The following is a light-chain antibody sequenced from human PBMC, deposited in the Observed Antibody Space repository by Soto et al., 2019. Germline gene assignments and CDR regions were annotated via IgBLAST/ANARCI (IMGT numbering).Light chain of an antibody. CDR2: GAS. CDR3: QQSYSTPRT. J-gene: IGKJ1*01. CDR1: QSVSSRY. Sequence: EILLTQSPCTLSLSPGERATLSCRASQSVSSRYLAWYQQKSGQAPRLLIYGASFRATGMPARFSGSGFGTEFTLTISSLQPEDFETYYCQQSYSTPRTFGQGTKVDIK. V-gene: IGKV3-20*01.